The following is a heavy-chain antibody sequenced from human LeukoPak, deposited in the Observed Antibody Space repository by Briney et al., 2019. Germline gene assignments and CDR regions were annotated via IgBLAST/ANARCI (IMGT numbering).Heavy chain of an antibody. CDR3: ARNYGVIPRYFDY. CDR1: GYTFTGYY. V-gene: IGHV1-46*01. Sequence: ASVKVSCKAGGYTFTGYYMHWVRQAPGQGLEWMGIINPSGGSTSYAQKFQGRVTMTRDTSTSTVYMELSSLRSEDTAVYYCARNYGVIPRYFDYWGQGTLVTVSS. J-gene: IGHJ4*02. D-gene: IGHD4-17*01. CDR2: INPSGGST.